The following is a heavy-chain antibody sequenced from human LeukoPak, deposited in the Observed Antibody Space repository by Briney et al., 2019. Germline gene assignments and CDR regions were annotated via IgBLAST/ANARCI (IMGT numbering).Heavy chain of an antibody. CDR2: INHSGST. CDR1: GGSFSGYY. J-gene: IGHJ4*02. Sequence: SEALSLTCAVYGGSFSGYYWSWIRQPPGKGLEWIGEINHSGSTNYNPSLKSRVTISVDTSKNQFSLKLSSVTAADTAVYYCARVDYGDYSKDFDYWGQGTLVTVSS. D-gene: IGHD4-17*01. V-gene: IGHV4-34*01. CDR3: ARVDYGDYSKDFDY.